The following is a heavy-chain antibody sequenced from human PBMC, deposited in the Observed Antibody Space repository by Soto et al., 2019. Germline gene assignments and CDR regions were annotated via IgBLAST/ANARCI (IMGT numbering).Heavy chain of an antibody. CDR2: ISASGGTT. CDR1: GFTFRSYA. D-gene: IGHD3-3*01. J-gene: IGHJ4*02. Sequence: EVQLLESGGGLVQPGGSLRLSCAASGFTFRSYAMSWVRQAPGKGLEWVSTISASGGTTYYADSVKGRFTISRDNSKNTLYLQMNSLRGEDTAVYYCAKDFDFWSGFLKGGPDYWGQGTLVTVSS. V-gene: IGHV3-23*01. CDR3: AKDFDFWSGFLKGGPDY.